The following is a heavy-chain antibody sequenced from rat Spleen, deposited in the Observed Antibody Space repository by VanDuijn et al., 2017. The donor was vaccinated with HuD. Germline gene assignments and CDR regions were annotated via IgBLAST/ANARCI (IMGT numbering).Heavy chain of an antibody. J-gene: IGHJ3*01. V-gene: IGHV5-20*01. CDR2: INYDGTNI. CDR3: VSHGARISRFAY. CDR1: GFTFSDYY. D-gene: IGHD2-7*01. Sequence: EVQLVESGGGLVQPGNSLKLSCAASGFTFSDYYMAWVRQAPTKGLEWVASINYDGTNIHYRDSVKGRFTVSRDNAKSSLYLQMDSLRSEDTATYYCVSHGARISRFAYWGQGTLVTVSS.